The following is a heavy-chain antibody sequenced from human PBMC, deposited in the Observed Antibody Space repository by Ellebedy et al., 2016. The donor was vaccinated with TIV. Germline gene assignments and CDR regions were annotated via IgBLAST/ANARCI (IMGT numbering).Heavy chain of an antibody. CDR1: DGSISRYY. CDR3: ARALGSGMFDY. J-gene: IGHJ4*02. Sequence: MPSETLSLTCTVSDGSISRYYWRWIRQPPGKGLEWIGYIYYNGSTNYNPSLKSRVTISVDTSKNQFSLRLSSVTAADTAVYHCARALGSGMFDYWGQGTLVTVSS. CDR2: IYYNGST. D-gene: IGHD3-10*02. V-gene: IGHV4-59*01.